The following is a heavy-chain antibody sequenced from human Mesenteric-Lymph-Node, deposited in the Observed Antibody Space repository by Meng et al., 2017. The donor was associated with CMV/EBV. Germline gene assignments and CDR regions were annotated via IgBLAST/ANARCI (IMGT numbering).Heavy chain of an antibody. J-gene: IGHJ4*02. D-gene: IGHD5-12*01. V-gene: IGHV4-61*01. CDR1: GGSVSGGSYY. Sequence: SETLSLTCTVSGGSVSGGSYYWSWIRQPPGKGLEWIGYIYYSGSTNYNPSLKSRVTISVDTSKNQFSLKLSSVTAADTAVYYCARREWLRLEGGYFDYWGQGTLVTVSS. CDR2: IYYSGST. CDR3: ARREWLRLEGGYFDY.